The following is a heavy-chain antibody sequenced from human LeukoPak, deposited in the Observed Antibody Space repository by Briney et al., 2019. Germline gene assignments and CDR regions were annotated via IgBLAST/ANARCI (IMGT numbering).Heavy chain of an antibody. V-gene: IGHV3-15*01. D-gene: IGHD2-2*01. CDR1: GFTFSEYW. CDR3: TTDIVVVPAASHAFDI. Sequence: GGSLRLSCAASGFTFSEYWMNWVRQAPGKGLEWVGRIKSKTDGGTTDYAAPVKGRFTISRDDSKNTLYLQMNSLKTEDTAVYYCTTDIVVVPAASHAFDIWGQGTMVTVSS. CDR2: IKSKTDGGTT. J-gene: IGHJ3*02.